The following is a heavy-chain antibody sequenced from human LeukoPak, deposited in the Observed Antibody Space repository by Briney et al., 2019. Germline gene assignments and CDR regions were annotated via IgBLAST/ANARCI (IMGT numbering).Heavy chain of an antibody. Sequence: GASVKVSCKASGYTFTSYAMHWVRQAPGQRLEWMGWINAGNGNTKYSQKFQGRVTITRDTSASTAYMELSSLRSEDTAVYYCARSLLWFGELIRSPDYWGQGTLVTVSS. CDR3: ARSLLWFGELIRSPDY. J-gene: IGHJ4*02. V-gene: IGHV1-3*01. D-gene: IGHD3-10*01. CDR2: INAGNGNT. CDR1: GYTFTSYA.